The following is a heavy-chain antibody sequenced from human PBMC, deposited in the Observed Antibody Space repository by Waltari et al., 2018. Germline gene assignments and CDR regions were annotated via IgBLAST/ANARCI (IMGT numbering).Heavy chain of an antibody. J-gene: IGHJ4*02. Sequence: EVQLVESGGGLVQPGGSLRLSCAASGFTFSSYSMNWVRQAPGQGLEWVSYISSSSSTIYYADSVKGRFTISRDNAKNSLYLQMNSLRAEDTAVYYCAIFRPSNLGELSFHSLGDYWGQGTLVTVSS. V-gene: IGHV3-48*04. D-gene: IGHD3-16*02. CDR3: AIFRPSNLGELSFHSLGDY. CDR1: GFTFSSYS. CDR2: ISSSSSTI.